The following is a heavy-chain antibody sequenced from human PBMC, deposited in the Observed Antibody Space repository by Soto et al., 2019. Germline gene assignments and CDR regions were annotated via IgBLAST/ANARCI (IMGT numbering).Heavy chain of an antibody. J-gene: IGHJ4*02. Sequence: GGSLRLSCAASGFTFSSYAMSWVRQAPGQGLECVSAISGSGGSTYYADSGTVRFTISRDNSKNTLYLQMNSLRAEDTAVYYCAKGSGELDYWGQGTLVTVSS. D-gene: IGHD1-26*01. V-gene: IGHV3-23*01. CDR1: GFTFSSYA. CDR3: AKGSGELDY. CDR2: ISGSGGST.